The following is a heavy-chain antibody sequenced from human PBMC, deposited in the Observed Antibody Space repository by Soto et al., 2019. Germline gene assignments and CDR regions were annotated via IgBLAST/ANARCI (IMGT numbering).Heavy chain of an antibody. J-gene: IGHJ5*02. Sequence: PSETLSLTCAVYGGSFSGYHWSWIRQPPGKGLEWIGEINDSGSTNYNPSLKSRVTISVDTSRNQFSLKLNSVTAADAAVYYCVKDKWLPTWGQGTLVTVSS. D-gene: IGHD5-12*01. V-gene: IGHV4-34*01. CDR2: INDSGST. CDR3: VKDKWLPT. CDR1: GGSFSGYH.